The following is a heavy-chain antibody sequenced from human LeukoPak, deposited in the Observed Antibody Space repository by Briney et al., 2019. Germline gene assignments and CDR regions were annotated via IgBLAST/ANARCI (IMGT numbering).Heavy chain of an antibody. CDR2: IYPNSGDT. CDR1: GYTFTDYY. J-gene: IGHJ4*02. Sequence: ASVKVSCKASGYTFTDYYIHWVRQAPGQGLEWMGWIYPNSGDTNYAQKFQGRVTMTEDTSTDTAYMELSSLRSEDTAVYYCATAIPVTGLYYFDYWGQGTLVTVSS. D-gene: IGHD2-21*02. CDR3: ATAIPVTGLYYFDY. V-gene: IGHV1-2*02.